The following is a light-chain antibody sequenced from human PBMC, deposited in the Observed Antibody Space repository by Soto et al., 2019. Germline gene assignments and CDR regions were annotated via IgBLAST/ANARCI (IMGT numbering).Light chain of an antibody. CDR1: SSDIGAGFD. J-gene: IGLJ1*01. CDR2: GNT. CDR3: QSYENSRTGFYV. V-gene: IGLV1-40*01. Sequence: QSVLTQPPSVSGAPGQRVTISCTGSSSDIGAGFDVHWYQHLPGTAHKLLIYGNTNRPSGVPGRFSGSKSGTSASLVITGLQAEDEADYYCQSYENSRTGFYVFGTGTKVTVL.